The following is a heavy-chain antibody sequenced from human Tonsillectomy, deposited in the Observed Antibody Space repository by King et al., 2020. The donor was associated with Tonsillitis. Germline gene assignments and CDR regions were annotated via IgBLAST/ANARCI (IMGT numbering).Heavy chain of an antibody. D-gene: IGHD2-21*02. CDR3: AKDALDHGDLHDAFDI. CDR2: ISYDGSNK. Sequence: VQLVESGGGVVQPGRSLRLSCAASGFAFSTYGMHWVRQAPGKGLEWVAVISYDGSNKYYADSVKGRFTISRDNSKNTLYLQMNSLRAEDTAVYYCAKDALDHGDLHDAFDIWGQGTMVTVSS. V-gene: IGHV3-30*18. J-gene: IGHJ3*02. CDR1: GFAFSTYG.